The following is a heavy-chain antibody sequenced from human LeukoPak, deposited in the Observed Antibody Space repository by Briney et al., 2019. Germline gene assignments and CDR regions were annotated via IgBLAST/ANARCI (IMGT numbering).Heavy chain of an antibody. V-gene: IGHV3-15*01. CDR1: GFILSIPW. Sequence: GGSLRLSCAASGFILSIPWMKWLRQAPGKGLEWVGRIKRIIDGGTTDYAAPVKGRFTVSRDDSINTLYLQMSSLKTADTAVYDCAAEGGSGRIRYCGQGTLVTVSS. CDR3: AAEGGSGRIRY. CDR2: IKRIIDGGTT. J-gene: IGHJ4*02.